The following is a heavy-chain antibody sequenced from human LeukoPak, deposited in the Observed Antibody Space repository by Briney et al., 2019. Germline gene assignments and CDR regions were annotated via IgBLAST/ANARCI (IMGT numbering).Heavy chain of an antibody. V-gene: IGHV4-39*01. CDR1: GGSISSSSYY. D-gene: IGHD3-22*01. Sequence: SETLSLTCTVSGGSISSSSYYWGWIRQPPGNGLEWIGSIYYSGSTYYNPSLKSRVTISVDTSKNQFSLKLSSVTAADTAVYYCARHDSSGHYNPFDYWGQGTLVIVSS. J-gene: IGHJ4*02. CDR3: ARHDSSGHYNPFDY. CDR2: IYYSGST.